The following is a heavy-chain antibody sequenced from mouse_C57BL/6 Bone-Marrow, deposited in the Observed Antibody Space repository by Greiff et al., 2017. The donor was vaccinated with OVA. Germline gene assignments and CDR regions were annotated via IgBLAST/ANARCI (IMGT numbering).Heavy chain of an antibody. CDR3: TRHYYGSSYGYFDV. Sequence: EVKLEESGEGLVKPGGSLKLSCAASGFTFSSYAMSWVRQTPEKRLEWVAYISSGGDYIYYADTVKGRFTISRDNARNTLYLQMSSLKSEDTAMYYCTRHYYGSSYGYFDVWGTGTTVTVSS. CDR1: GFTFSSYA. J-gene: IGHJ1*03. D-gene: IGHD1-1*01. CDR2: ISSGGDYI. V-gene: IGHV5S21*01.